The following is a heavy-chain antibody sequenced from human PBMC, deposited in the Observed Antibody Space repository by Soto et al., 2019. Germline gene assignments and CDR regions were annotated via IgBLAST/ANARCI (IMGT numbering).Heavy chain of an antibody. CDR3: ARREIQGPIDY. J-gene: IGHJ4*02. CDR1: GYSISSSNW. Sequence: QVQLQESGPGLVKPSDTLSLTCAVSGYSISSSNWWVWIRQPPGKGLEWSGYIDYSGTTYYNPSLKSRVSMSVDTSQNQFSLKLTSVTDVDTAVYYCARREIQGPIDYWGQGTLVTVS. CDR2: IDYSGTT. V-gene: IGHV4-28*01. D-gene: IGHD1-26*01.